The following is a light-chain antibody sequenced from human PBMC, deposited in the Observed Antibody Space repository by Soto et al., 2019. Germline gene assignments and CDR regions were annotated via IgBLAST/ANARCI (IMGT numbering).Light chain of an antibody. V-gene: IGKV1D-8*02. CDR2: AAS. CDR1: QGISSY. CDR3: QQRSNLPPT. Sequence: MTQSPSTLPASTGDRVTISCRMSQGISSYLAWYQQKPGKAPELLIYAASTLQSGVPSRFSGGGSGTDFTLTISSLEPEDFAVYYCQQRSNLPPTFGQGTRLEIK. J-gene: IGKJ5*01.